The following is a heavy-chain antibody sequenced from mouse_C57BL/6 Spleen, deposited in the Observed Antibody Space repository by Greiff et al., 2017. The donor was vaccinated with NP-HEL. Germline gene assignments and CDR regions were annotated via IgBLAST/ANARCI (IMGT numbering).Heavy chain of an antibody. CDR3: ARPGSSGYYYAMDY. CDR2: INPYNGGT. Sequence: VQLQQSGPVLVKPGASVKMSCKASGYTFTDYYMNWVKQSHGKSLEWIGVINPYNGGTSYNQKFKGKATLTVDKSSSTAYMELNSLTSEDSAVYYCARPGSSGYYYAMDYWGQGTSVTVSS. J-gene: IGHJ4*01. CDR1: GYTFTDYY. D-gene: IGHD3-2*02. V-gene: IGHV1-19*01.